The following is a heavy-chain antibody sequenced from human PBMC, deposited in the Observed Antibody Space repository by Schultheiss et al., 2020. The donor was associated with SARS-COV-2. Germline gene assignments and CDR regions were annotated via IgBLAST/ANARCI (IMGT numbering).Heavy chain of an antibody. J-gene: IGHJ4*02. CDR1: GFIFSDYA. V-gene: IGHV3-23*01. Sequence: GGSLRLSCAASGFIFSDYAMNWVRQAPGKGLEWVSHIGGGEGRAYYADSVKGRFTSSRDDSRATLYLHMNSLRIEDTAVYYCARTWTQLVGPAYWGQGTRVTVSS. D-gene: IGHD6-6*01. CDR2: IGGGEGRA. CDR3: ARTWTQLVGPAY.